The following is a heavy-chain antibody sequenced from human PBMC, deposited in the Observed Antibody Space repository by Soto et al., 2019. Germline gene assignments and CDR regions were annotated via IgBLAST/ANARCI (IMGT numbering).Heavy chain of an antibody. V-gene: IGHV5-51*01. CDR3: ARGYFDSGHGYDL. CDR2: IFTRDSET. D-gene: IGHD3-10*01. CDR1: GHLFNNHW. Sequence: GETLKISCKGPGHLFNNHWIGWVRQTPGKGLEWMGLIFTRDSETKTSPSFQGHVSFSVDNSINTVYLQWTSLKTTDTGIYFCARGYFDSGHGYDLWGQGTLVTVSS. J-gene: IGHJ5*02.